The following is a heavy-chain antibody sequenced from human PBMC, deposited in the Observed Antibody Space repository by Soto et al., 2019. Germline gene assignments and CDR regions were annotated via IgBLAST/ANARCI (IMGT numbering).Heavy chain of an antibody. CDR3: AREGLVAGLDY. D-gene: IGHD6-19*01. J-gene: IGHJ4*02. V-gene: IGHV3-33*01. Sequence: QVQLVESGGGVVQPGRSLRLSCAASGFTFSSYGMHWVRQAPGKGLEWVAVIWYDGSNKYYADSVKGRFTISRDNFKNTLYLQMNSLRAEDTAVYYCAREGLVAGLDYWGQGTLVTVSS. CDR1: GFTFSSYG. CDR2: IWYDGSNK.